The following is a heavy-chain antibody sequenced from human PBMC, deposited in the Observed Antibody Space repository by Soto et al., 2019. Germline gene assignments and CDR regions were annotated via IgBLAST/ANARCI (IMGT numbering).Heavy chain of an antibody. CDR2: ISGSGGST. J-gene: IGHJ3*02. CDR3: AKVGGYYYDSSGYYYGDDAFDI. D-gene: IGHD3-22*01. Sequence: GGSLRLSCAASGFTFSSYAMSWVRQAPGKGLEWVSAISGSGGSTYYADSVKGRFTISRDNSKNTLYLQMNSLRAEDTAVYYCAKVGGYYYDSSGYYYGDDAFDIWGQGTMVTVSS. CDR1: GFTFSSYA. V-gene: IGHV3-23*01.